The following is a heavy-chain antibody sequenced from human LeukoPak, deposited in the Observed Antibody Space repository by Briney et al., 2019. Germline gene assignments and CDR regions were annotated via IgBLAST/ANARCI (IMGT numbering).Heavy chain of an antibody. J-gene: IGHJ5*02. CDR2: VHTSDTS. CDR1: GASLRSSY. D-gene: IGHD3-10*01. Sequence: PSETLSLTCTVSGASLRSSYWTWIRLPAGKGLEWIGRVHTSDTSDYNPSLKSRVTMSVDTSKNHFSLRLSSVTAADTAFYYCARVSYDSGSYISGGWFDPWGQGTLVTVSS. V-gene: IGHV4-4*07. CDR3: ARVSYDSGSYISGGWFDP.